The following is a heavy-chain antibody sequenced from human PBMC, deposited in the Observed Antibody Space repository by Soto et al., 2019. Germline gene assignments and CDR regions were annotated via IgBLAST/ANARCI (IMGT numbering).Heavy chain of an antibody. CDR2: IWYDGSNK. V-gene: IGHV3-33*01. CDR1: GFAFSSYG. CDR3: AILSLTVTTWANWFDP. D-gene: IGHD4-4*01. J-gene: IGHJ5*02. Sequence: PGGSLRLSCAASGFAFSSYGMHWVRQAPGKGLEWVAVIWYDGSNKYYADSVKGRFTISRDNSKNTLYLQMNSLRAEDTAVYYCAILSLTVTTWANWFDPWGQGTLVTVSS.